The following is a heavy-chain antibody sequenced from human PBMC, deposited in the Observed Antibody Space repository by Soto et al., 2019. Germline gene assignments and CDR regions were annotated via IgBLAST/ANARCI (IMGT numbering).Heavy chain of an antibody. CDR1: GGTFRTSA. J-gene: IGHJ6*02. CDR3: ARDKDRLQLGGNYYYILDV. V-gene: IGHV1-69*12. Sequence: QVQLVQSGAEVKKPGSSVKVSCKASGGTFRTSAISWVQQAPGQGLEWVGGIMPVFRRPKYAQNFQDRVTITADESTSTAYMELSSLRSDDTAVYYCARDKDRLQLGGNYYYILDVWGQGTAVTVSS. CDR2: IMPVFRRP. D-gene: IGHD1-1*01.